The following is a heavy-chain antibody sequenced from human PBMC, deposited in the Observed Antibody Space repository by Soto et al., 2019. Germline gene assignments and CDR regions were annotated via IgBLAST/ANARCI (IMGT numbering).Heavy chain of an antibody. V-gene: IGHV3-15*01. CDR1: GFTFSNAW. Sequence: GGSLRLSCAASGFTFSNAWMSWVRQSPGKGLEWVGRIKSKTDGGTTDYAAPVKGRFTISRDDSKNTLYLQMNSLKTEDTAVYYCTTSTTYYDFWSGYYMGWFDPWGQGTLVTVSS. CDR2: IKSKTDGGTT. J-gene: IGHJ5*02. D-gene: IGHD3-3*01. CDR3: TTSTTYYDFWSGYYMGWFDP.